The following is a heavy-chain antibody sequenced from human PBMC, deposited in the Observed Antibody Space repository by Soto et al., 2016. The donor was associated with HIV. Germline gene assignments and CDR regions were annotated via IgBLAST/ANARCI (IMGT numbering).Heavy chain of an antibody. Sequence: QVQLQESGPGLVKPSQTLSLSCTVSGGSISRGGHYWGWIRQSPGKGLEWIGYIYNREHTYYNPSLKSRASISVDTSKNQFSLNLNSVSTADTALYYCVREGASRRWFGETFGGGTWFDSWGQGNPGHRSPQ. J-gene: IGHJ5*01. D-gene: IGHD3-10*01. CDR3: VREGASRRWFGETFGGGTWFDS. CDR1: GGSISRGGHY. CDR2: IYNREHT. V-gene: IGHV4-31*03.